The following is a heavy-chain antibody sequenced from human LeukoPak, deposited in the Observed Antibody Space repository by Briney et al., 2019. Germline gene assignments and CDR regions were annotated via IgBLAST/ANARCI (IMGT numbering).Heavy chain of an antibody. CDR3: ARSAVRGVIISRFDP. V-gene: IGHV3-64*01. Sequence: GGSLRLSCAASGFTFSSYAMHWARQAPGKGLEYVSAISSNGGSTYYANSVKGRFTISRDNSKNTLYLPMGSLRAEDMAVYYCARSAVRGVIISRFDPWGQGTLVTVSS. D-gene: IGHD3-10*01. CDR1: GFTFSSYA. J-gene: IGHJ5*02. CDR2: ISSNGGST.